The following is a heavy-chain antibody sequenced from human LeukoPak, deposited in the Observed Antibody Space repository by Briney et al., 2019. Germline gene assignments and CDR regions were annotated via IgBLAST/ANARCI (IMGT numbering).Heavy chain of an antibody. CDR2: ISAYNGNT. Sequence: ASVKVSCKASGYTFTSYGMSWVRQAPGQGLEWMGWISAYNGNTNYAQKLQGRVTMTTDTSTSTAYMELRSLRSDDTAVYYCARDLRVTKASGYWGQGTLVTVSS. D-gene: IGHD4-11*01. CDR3: ARDLRVTKASGY. V-gene: IGHV1-18*01. CDR1: GYTFTSYG. J-gene: IGHJ4*02.